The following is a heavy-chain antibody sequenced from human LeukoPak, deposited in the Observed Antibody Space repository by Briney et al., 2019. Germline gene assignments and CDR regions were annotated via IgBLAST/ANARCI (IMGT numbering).Heavy chain of an antibody. J-gene: IGHJ4*02. D-gene: IGHD2-15*01. V-gene: IGHV4-59*08. CDR2: IYYSGST. CDR3: ARLGCSGGSCYDDY. CDR1: GGSISSYY. Sequence: SETLSLTCTVSGGSISSYYWSWIRQPPGKGLEWIGYIYYSGSTNYNPSLKSRVTISVDTSKNQFSLKLSSATAADTAVYYCARLGCSGGSCYDDYWGQGTLVTVSS.